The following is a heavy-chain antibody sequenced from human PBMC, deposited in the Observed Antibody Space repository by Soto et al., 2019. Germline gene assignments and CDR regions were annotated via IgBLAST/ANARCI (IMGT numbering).Heavy chain of an antibody. J-gene: IGHJ2*01. D-gene: IGHD3-22*01. CDR3: AREYGYFDSSGRLDYRYFGL. CDR1: GYSFTNYV. V-gene: IGHV1-3*01. CDR2: INAGNGDT. Sequence: QVQLVQSGAEVKKPEASVKISCKASGYSFTNYVMHWLRQAPGQSLERMGCINAGNGDTKFSQKFQDRVTITRDTAASAVYMELSSLNSEDTAVYYCAREYGYFDSSGRLDYRYFGLWGRGTLVTVSS.